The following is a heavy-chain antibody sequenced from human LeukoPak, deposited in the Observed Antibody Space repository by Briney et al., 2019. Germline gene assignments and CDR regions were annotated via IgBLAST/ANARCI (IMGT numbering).Heavy chain of an antibody. CDR1: GYSISSGYY. V-gene: IGHV4-38-2*02. CDR2: FDQSGST. Sequence: SETVSLTCTVSGYSISSGYYWGCIRQPPGKGLEWIGSFDQSGSTYYNPSLKSRVTISVDTSKNQFSLKLSSVTAADTAVYYCANDGAYYDSSTDAFDIWGQGTMVTVSS. D-gene: IGHD3-22*01. CDR3: ANDGAYYDSSTDAFDI. J-gene: IGHJ3*02.